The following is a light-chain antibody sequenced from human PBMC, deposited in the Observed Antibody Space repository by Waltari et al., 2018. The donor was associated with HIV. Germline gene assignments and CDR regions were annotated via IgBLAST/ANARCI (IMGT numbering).Light chain of an antibody. J-gene: IGLJ2*01. V-gene: IGLV2-8*01. CDR1: SRDVGGYDY. CDR3: SSYAGNFVV. Sequence: QSALTQPPSASVSLGQSVTISCTGTSRDVGGYDYVSWYQQQPGKAPKPVIYEVTKRPSGVPDRFSGSKSGNTASLNISGLQAEDEADYYCSSYAGNFVVFGGGTNLTVL. CDR2: EVT.